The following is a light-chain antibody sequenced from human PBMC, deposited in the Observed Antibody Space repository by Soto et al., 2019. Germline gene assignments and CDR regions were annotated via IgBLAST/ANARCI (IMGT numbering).Light chain of an antibody. V-gene: IGKV1-5*03. J-gene: IGKJ1*01. Sequence: DIQMTQSPSTLSGSVGDRVTITCRASQTISSLLAWYQQKPGKAPKLLIYKASTLKSGVPSRFSGSGSGTEFTLTISSLQPDDFATYYCQHYNSYSEAFGQGTNVDIK. CDR3: QHYNSYSEA. CDR1: QTISSL. CDR2: KAS.